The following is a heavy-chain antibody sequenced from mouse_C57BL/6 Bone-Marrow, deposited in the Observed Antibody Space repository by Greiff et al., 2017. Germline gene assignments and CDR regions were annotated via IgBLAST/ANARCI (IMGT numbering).Heavy chain of an antibody. V-gene: IGHV5-6*01. CDR1: GFTFSSYG. D-gene: IGHD2-4*01. Sequence: EVKLMESGGDLVKPGGSLKLSCAASGFTFSSYGMSWVRQTPDKRLEWVATISSGGSSTCYQHSVKGRFTISRDHAKNTLYLQMGRPKSEDTAMYYCSRYDYDDRFAVWGKGTLVTVAS. CDR3: SRYDYDDRFAV. CDR2: ISSGGSST. J-gene: IGHJ3*01.